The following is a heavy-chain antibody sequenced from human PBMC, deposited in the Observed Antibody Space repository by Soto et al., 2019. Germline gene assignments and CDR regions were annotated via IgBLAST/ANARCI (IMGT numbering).Heavy chain of an antibody. D-gene: IGHD3-9*01. CDR3: AREFGYDILTGYHDKEDFDY. Sequence: SVKVSCKASGGTFSSYTISWVRQAPGQGLEWMGRIIPILGIANYAQKFQGRVTITADKSTSTAYMELSSLRSEDTAVYYCAREFGYDILTGYHDKEDFDYWGQGTLVTVSS. V-gene: IGHV1-69*04. CDR1: GGTFSSYT. J-gene: IGHJ4*02. CDR2: IIPILGIA.